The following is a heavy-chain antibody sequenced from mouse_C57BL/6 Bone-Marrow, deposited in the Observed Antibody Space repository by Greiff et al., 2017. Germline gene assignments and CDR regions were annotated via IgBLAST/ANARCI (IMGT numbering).Heavy chain of an antibody. D-gene: IGHD2-12*01. V-gene: IGHV1-81*01. CDR3: ARWGLALRREYYFDY. CDR2: IYPRSGNT. J-gene: IGHJ2*01. Sequence: QVQLQQSGAELARPGASVKLSCKASGYTFTSYGISWVKQRTGQGLEWIGEIYPRSGNTYYNEKFKGKATLTADKSSSTAYMELRSLTSEDSAVYFCARWGLALRREYYFDYWGQGTTLTVSS. CDR1: GYTFTSYG.